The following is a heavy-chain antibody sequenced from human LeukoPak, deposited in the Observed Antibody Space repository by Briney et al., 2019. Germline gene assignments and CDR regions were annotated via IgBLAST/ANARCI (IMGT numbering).Heavy chain of an antibody. CDR3: ASVDEGYCSGGRCLDDAFDI. J-gene: IGHJ3*02. Sequence: GASVKVSCKASGYTFTSYYMHWVRQAPGQGLEWMGIINPSSGSTSYAQKFQGRVTMTRDTSTSTVYMELSSLRSEDTAVYYCASVDEGYCSGGRCLDDAFDIWGQGTMVTVSS. CDR2: INPSSGST. CDR1: GYTFTSYY. D-gene: IGHD2-15*01. V-gene: IGHV1-46*01.